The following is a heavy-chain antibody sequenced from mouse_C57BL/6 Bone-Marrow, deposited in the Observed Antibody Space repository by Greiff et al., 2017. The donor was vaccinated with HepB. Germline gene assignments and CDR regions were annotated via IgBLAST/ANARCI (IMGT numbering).Heavy chain of an antibody. D-gene: IGHD1-1*01. V-gene: IGHV5-6*01. CDR3: ERRSSSWFAY. CDR2: ISSGGSYT. Sequence: EVHLVESGGDLVKPGGSLKLSCAASGFTFSSYGMSWVRQTPDKRLEWVATISSGGSYTYYPDSVKGRFTISRDNAKNTLYLQMSSLKSEETAMYYCERRSSSWFAYWGQGTMVTVSA. J-gene: IGHJ3*01. CDR1: GFTFSSYG.